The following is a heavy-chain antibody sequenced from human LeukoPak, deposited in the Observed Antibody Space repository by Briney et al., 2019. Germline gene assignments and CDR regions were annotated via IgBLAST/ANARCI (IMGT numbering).Heavy chain of an antibody. V-gene: IGHV4-59*11. CDR3: ARGSYYGSSGYYSYWFDP. Sequence: SETLSLTCSVSGVSITSHYWTWIQQPAGKGLEWVGYIYYSGSTNYNRSLKSRVTISVDTSKNQFSLKLSAVTAADTAVYYCARGSYYGSSGYYSYWFDPWGQGTLVTVSS. J-gene: IGHJ5*02. D-gene: IGHD3-22*01. CDR2: IYYSGST. CDR1: GVSITSHY.